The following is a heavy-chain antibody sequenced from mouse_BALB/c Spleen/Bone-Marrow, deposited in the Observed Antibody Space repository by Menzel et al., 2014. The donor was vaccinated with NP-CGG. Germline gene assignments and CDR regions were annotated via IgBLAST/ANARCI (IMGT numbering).Heavy chain of an antibody. J-gene: IGHJ3*01. CDR1: GFTFSSLG. D-gene: IGHD2-1*01. V-gene: IGHV5-17*02. Sequence: EVMLVESGGGLVQPGGSRKLSCAASGFTFSSLGMHWVRQAPEKGLEWVAYISSGSSTISYADTVKGRFTLSRDNPKNTLFLQMTSLMSEDTAMYYCARGGNYAWFAYWGQGTLVTVSA. CDR2: ISSGSSTI. CDR3: ARGGNYAWFAY.